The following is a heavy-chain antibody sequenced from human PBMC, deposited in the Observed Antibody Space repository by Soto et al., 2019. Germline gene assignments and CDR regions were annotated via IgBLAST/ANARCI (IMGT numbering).Heavy chain of an antibody. D-gene: IGHD6-6*01. CDR2: IKQDGSHK. J-gene: IGHJ4*02. CDR1: GFIFSNYW. Sequence: GGSLRLSCSASGFIFSNYWMTWVRQAPGKGLEWLANIKQDGSHKYYVDSVNGRFTISRDNAKNSVYLQMSGLRAEDTAVYYCARIGYSSSSLDYWGQGTLVTVSS. CDR3: ARIGYSSSSLDY. V-gene: IGHV3-7*03.